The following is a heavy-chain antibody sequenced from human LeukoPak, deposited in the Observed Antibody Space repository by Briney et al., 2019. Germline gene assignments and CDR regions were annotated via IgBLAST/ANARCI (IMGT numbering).Heavy chain of an antibody. V-gene: IGHV4-38-2*02. CDR1: GYSISSGYY. Sequence: SETLSLTCTVSGYSISSGYYWGWIRQPPGKGLEWIGTIHNSGSTYYNASLESRVTISVDTSKNQFSLKLSSVTAADTAVYYCARHGPYYGSGSFHWFDPWGQGTLVTVSS. D-gene: IGHD3-10*01. CDR3: ARHGPYYGSGSFHWFDP. J-gene: IGHJ5*02. CDR2: IHNSGST.